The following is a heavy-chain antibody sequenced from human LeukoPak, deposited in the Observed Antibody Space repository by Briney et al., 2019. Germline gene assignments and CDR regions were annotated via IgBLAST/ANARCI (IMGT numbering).Heavy chain of an antibody. J-gene: IGHJ4*02. Sequence: GGSLRLSCTPSGFSFSVHWMHWARQLPGKGLVWVSRISPTGSTTSYADSVKGRFTVSRDNAKNTLYLQVNNLRAEDTAVYYCARGPNSNWSGLDFWGQGTLLTVSS. CDR1: GFSFSVHW. V-gene: IGHV3-74*01. CDR3: ARGPNSNWSGLDF. CDR2: ISPTGSTT. D-gene: IGHD6-6*01.